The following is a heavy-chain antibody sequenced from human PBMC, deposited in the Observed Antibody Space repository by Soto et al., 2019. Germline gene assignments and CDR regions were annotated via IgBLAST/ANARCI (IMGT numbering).Heavy chain of an antibody. CDR3: AGTLVAANYYYYYGMDV. D-gene: IGHD2-15*01. V-gene: IGHV1-58*01. CDR2: IVVGSGNT. J-gene: IGHJ6*02. CDR1: GFTFTSSA. Sequence: SVKVSCKASGFTFTSSAVQWVRQARGQRLEWIGWIVVGSGNTNYAQKFQERVTITRDMSTSTAYMELSSLRSEDTAVYYCAGTLVAANYYYYYGMDVWGQGTTVTVSS.